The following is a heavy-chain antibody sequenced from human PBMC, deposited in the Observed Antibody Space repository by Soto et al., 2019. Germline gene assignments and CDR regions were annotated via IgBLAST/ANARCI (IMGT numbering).Heavy chain of an antibody. D-gene: IGHD1-26*01. CDR2: ISGSGGST. CDR1: GFTFSSYA. V-gene: IGHV3-23*01. Sequence: EVQLLESGGGLVQPGGSLRLSCAASGFTFSSYAMRWVRQAPGKGLEWVSAISGSGGSTYYADSVKGRFTISRDNSKNTVYLQMNRLRGVDTAVYYCARRGSGSYYDYWGQGTLVTVSS. CDR3: ARRGSGSYYDY. J-gene: IGHJ4*02.